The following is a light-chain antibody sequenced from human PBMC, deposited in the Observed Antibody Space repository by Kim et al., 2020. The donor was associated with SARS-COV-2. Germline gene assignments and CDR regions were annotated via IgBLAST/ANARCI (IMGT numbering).Light chain of an antibody. Sequence: SYELTQPPSVSVSPGQTASITCSGDKLGDRYTSWYQQRPGQSPLLVIYQDTKRPSGIPARFSGSISGNTATLTITGAQAMDEADYFCQAWDNSALYVFGPGTKVTVL. CDR3: QAWDNSALYV. V-gene: IGLV3-1*01. CDR1: KLGDRY. J-gene: IGLJ1*01. CDR2: QDT.